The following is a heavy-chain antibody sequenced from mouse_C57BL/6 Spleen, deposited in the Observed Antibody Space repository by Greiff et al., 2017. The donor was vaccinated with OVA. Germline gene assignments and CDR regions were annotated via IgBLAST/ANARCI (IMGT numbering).Heavy chain of an antibody. CDR1: GYAFSSSW. V-gene: IGHV1-82*01. D-gene: IGHD2-2*01. J-gene: IGHJ1*03. CDR2: IYPGDGDT. Sequence: QVQLQQSGPELVKPGASVKISCKASGYAFSSSWMNWVKQRPGKGLEWIGRIYPGDGDTNYNGKFKGKATLTADKSSSTAYMQLSSLTSEDSAVDFGARGWLRGDWYFDVWGKGTTVTVSS. CDR3: ARGWLRGDWYFDV.